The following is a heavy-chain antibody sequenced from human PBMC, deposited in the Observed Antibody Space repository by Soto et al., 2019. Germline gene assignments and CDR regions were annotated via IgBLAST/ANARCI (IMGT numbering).Heavy chain of an antibody. Sequence: GESLKISCKGSGYSFTSYWISWVRQMPGKGLEWMGRIDPSDSYTNYSPSFQGHVTISADKSISTAYLQWSSLKASDTAMYYPDPYYYYAMDVWGQGTTVTVSS. CDR2: IDPSDSYT. CDR3: DPYYYYAMDV. V-gene: IGHV5-10-1*01. CDR1: GYSFTSYW. J-gene: IGHJ6*02.